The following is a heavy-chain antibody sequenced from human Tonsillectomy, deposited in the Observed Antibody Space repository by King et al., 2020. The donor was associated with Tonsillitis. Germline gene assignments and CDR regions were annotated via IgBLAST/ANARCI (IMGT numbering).Heavy chain of an antibody. CDR2: INTYNGNT. CDR1: GYTFTSYG. D-gene: IGHD1-26*01. J-gene: IGHJ5*02. Sequence: VQLVESGAEVKKPGASVKVSCKASGYTFTSYGITWVRQAPGQGLEWMGWINTYNGNTDYPQKLQDRVTMTTDTSTSAAYMEMRSRRSDDTAVYYCARVYSGSSDWFDPWGQGTLVTVSS. CDR3: ARVYSGSSDWFDP. V-gene: IGHV1-18*01.